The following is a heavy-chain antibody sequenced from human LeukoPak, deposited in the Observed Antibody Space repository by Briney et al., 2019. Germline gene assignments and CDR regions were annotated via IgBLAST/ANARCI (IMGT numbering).Heavy chain of an antibody. CDR1: GLTFNDYA. Sequence: GGSLRLSCVASGLTFNDYAMHWVRQAPGKGLEWVSLISTDGGSTFSADSVKGRFIISRDNSKNSLYLQMNSLRSEDTAMYYCAKESGKFDYWGQGTLVAVSS. V-gene: IGHV3-43*02. CDR3: AKESGKFDY. J-gene: IGHJ4*02. CDR2: ISTDGGST.